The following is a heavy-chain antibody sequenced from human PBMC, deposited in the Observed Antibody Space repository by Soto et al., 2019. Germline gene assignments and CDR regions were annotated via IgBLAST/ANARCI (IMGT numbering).Heavy chain of an antibody. CDR1: GGTFSSYT. CDR3: AIDPPDIVVVPAAQNDAFDI. J-gene: IGHJ3*02. V-gene: IGHV1-69*04. Sequence: SVKVSCKASGGTFSSYTISWVRQAPGQGLEWMGRIIPILGIANYAQKFQGRVTITADKSTSTAYMELSSLRSEDTAVYYCAIDPPDIVVVPAAQNDAFDIWGQGTMVTVSS. D-gene: IGHD2-2*01. CDR2: IIPILGIA.